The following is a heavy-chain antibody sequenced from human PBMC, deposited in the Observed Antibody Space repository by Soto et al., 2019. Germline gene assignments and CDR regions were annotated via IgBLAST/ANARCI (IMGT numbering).Heavy chain of an antibody. V-gene: IGHV3-23*01. Sequence: GSLRLSGAASGFTFNSYVMSWVRQAPGKGLEWVSALTISGGGTYYADSVTGRFTISRDNSKNTLDLQMNSLRAEVTAVYYCVKGSSSSRPYYFHYWGQGTLVTVSS. CDR2: LTISGGGT. CDR1: GFTFNSYV. CDR3: VKGSSSSRPYYFHY. D-gene: IGHD2-2*01. J-gene: IGHJ4*02.